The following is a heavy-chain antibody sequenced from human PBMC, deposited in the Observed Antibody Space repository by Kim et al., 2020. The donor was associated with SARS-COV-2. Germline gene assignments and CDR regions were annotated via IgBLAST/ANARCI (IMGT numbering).Heavy chain of an antibody. CDR1: GGSFSGYY. CDR2: INHSGST. V-gene: IGHV4-34*01. CDR3: ARQVVAAAGGSFYY. J-gene: IGHJ4*02. D-gene: IGHD6-13*01. Sequence: SETLSLTCAVYGGSFSGYYWSWIRQPQGKGLEWIGEINHSGSTNYNPSLKSRVTISVDTSKNQFSLKLSSVTAADTAVYYCARQVVAAAGGSFYYWGQ.